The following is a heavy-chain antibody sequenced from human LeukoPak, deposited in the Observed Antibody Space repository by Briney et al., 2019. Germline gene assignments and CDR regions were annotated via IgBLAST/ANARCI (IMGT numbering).Heavy chain of an antibody. CDR1: GFTFIDYD. V-gene: IGHV3-13*01. D-gene: IGHD6-19*01. Sequence: GGSLRLSCAASGFTFIDYDMHWVRQVIGKGLEWVSAIGIRGDTHYSGSVKGRFTISREDAESSLYLQMNSLRAEDTAVYYCARGGIQVSGIDEFDYWGQGTLVTVSS. CDR2: IGIRGDT. J-gene: IGHJ4*02. CDR3: ARGGIQVSGIDEFDY.